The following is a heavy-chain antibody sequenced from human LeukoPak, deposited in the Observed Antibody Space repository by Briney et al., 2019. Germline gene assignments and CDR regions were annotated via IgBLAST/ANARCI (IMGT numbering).Heavy chain of an antibody. J-gene: IGHJ4*02. CDR2: ISGSSSTI. CDR1: GFTFSSYS. CDR3: ARALVYFAD. Sequence: GGSLRLSCAASGFTFSSYSMNWVRQAPAKGLEWISYISGSSSTIHYADSVKGRFTVSRDNAKNSLYLQMNSLRDEDTAVYYCARALVYFADWGQGTLVSVSS. V-gene: IGHV3-48*02. D-gene: IGHD2-15*01.